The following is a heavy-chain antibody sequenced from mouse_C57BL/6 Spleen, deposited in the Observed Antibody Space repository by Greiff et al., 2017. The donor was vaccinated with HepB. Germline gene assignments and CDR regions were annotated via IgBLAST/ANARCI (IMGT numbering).Heavy chain of an antibody. CDR3: AWRDYYDSSYVGYFDD. Sequence: VQLQQSGAELVKPGASVKLSCKASGYTFTTYPIEWIKQNYGQSLEWIGSFYPYNGDTKYNEKFKGKATLTVEKSSSTVYLELSRLTSDDSAVYYCAWRDYYDSSYVGYFDDWGQGTTVTVSS. CDR1: GYTFTTYP. V-gene: IGHV1-47*01. D-gene: IGHD1-1*01. J-gene: IGHJ2*01. CDR2: FYPYNGDT.